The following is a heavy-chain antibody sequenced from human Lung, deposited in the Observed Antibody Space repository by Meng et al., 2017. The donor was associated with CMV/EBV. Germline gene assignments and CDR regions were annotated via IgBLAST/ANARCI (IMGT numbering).Heavy chain of an antibody. D-gene: IGHD5-12*01. V-gene: IGHV3-30*02. CDR1: GFTLSSYG. J-gene: IGHJ4*02. CDR2: IRYDGSNT. CDR3: ANRYSGFEDVWYFDY. Sequence: GESLKISCAMSGFTLSSYGMHWVRQAPGKGLGWVAFIRYDGSNTYYADSVKGRFTISRDNSKNTLYLQMNSLRAEDTAVYYCANRYSGFEDVWYFDYWGQGTLVTVSS.